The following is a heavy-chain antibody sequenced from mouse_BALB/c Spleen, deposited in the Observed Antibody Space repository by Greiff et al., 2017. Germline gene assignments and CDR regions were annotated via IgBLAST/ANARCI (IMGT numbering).Heavy chain of an antibody. V-gene: IGHV5-17*02. CDR2: ISSGSSTI. CDR3: AREGYLYYFDY. Sequence: EVQLVESGGGLVQPGGSRKLSCAASGFTFSSFGMHWVRQAPEKGLEWVAYISSGSSTIYYADTVKGRFTISRDNPKNTLFLQMTSLRSEDTAMYYCAREGYLYYFDYWGQGTTLTVSS. D-gene: IGHD5-1*01. CDR1: GFTFSSFG. J-gene: IGHJ2*01.